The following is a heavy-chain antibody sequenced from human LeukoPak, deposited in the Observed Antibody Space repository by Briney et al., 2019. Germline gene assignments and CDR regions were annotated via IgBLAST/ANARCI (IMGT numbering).Heavy chain of an antibody. J-gene: IGHJ4*02. CDR2: INHSGST. CDR3: ARGRGGCSSTSCFGLYYFDY. CDR1: GWSFSGYY. Sequence: SETLSLTCAVYGWSFSGYYWSWIRQPPGKGLEWIGEINHSGSTNYNPSLKSRVTISVDTSKNQFSLKLSSVTAADTAVYYCARGRGGCSSTSCFGLYYFDYWGQGTLVTVSS. V-gene: IGHV4-34*01. D-gene: IGHD2-2*01.